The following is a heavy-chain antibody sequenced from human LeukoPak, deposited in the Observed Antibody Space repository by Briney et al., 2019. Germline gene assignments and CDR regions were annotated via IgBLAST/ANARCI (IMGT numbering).Heavy chain of an antibody. Sequence: SETLSLTSTVSGGSISSSSYYWGWIRQPPGKGLEWIGSIYYSGSTYYNPSLKSRVTISVDTSKNQFSLKLSSVTAADTAVYYCARRIDCSGGSCYWEYFDYWGQGTLVTVSS. J-gene: IGHJ4*02. CDR1: GGSISSSSYY. CDR3: ARRIDCSGGSCYWEYFDY. V-gene: IGHV4-39*01. CDR2: IYYSGST. D-gene: IGHD2-15*01.